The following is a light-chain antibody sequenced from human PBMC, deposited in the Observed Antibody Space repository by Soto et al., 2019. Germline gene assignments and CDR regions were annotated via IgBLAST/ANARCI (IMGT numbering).Light chain of an antibody. Sequence: DIVMAQSPLSLPVTPGEPASISCRSSQSLLHSNGYNYLDWYLQKPGQSPQLLIYLGSNRASGVPDRFSGSGSGTDFTLKISRVEAEDVGVYYCMQGLQSAWTFGQGT. V-gene: IGKV2-28*01. CDR2: LGS. CDR3: MQGLQSAWT. J-gene: IGKJ1*01. CDR1: QSLLHSNGYNY.